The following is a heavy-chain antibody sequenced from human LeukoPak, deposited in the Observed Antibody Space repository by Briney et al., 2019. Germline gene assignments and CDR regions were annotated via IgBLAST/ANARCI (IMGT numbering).Heavy chain of an antibody. Sequence: GESLKISCKGSGYGFKDYWIGWVRQMPGKGPEWMGIIFPHDSDTKYSPSFQGQVTISVDKSISTAYVQWSSLEASDTAIYYCARYGIKGCSSTNCFTSYFYYGMDVWGQGTTVTVSS. V-gene: IGHV5-51*01. D-gene: IGHD2-2*02. CDR2: IFPHDSDT. CDR3: ARYGIKGCSSTNCFTSYFYYGMDV. J-gene: IGHJ6*02. CDR1: GYGFKDYW.